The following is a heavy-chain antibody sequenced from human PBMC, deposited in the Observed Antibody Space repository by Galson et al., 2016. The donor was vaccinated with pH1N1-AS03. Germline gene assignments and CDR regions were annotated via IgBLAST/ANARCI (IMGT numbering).Heavy chain of an antibody. V-gene: IGHV3-7*03. D-gene: IGHD3-16*01. Sequence: SLRLSCAASGFTFSRYWMTWVRQAPGKGLEWVANINPDGSQKYYVDSMKGRFTISRDNAKNSLYLQMNSLRVEDTAVYYCARGETGNVRFDYWGQGAPVTVS. CDR3: ARGETGNVRFDY. CDR2: INPDGSQK. J-gene: IGHJ4*02. CDR1: GFTFSRYW.